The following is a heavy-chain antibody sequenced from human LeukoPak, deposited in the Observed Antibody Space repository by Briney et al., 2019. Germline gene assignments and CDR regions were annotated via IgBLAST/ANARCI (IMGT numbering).Heavy chain of an antibody. CDR3: ARDGYNWNYRPFDY. CDR2: ISAYNGNT. V-gene: IGHV1-18*01. CDR1: GYTFTSYG. D-gene: IGHD1-7*01. Sequence: GASVKASCKASGYTFTSYGISWVPQAPGQGLEWMGWISAYNGNTNYAQKLQRRVTMTTDTSTSTAYMELRRLRSDDTAVYYCARDGYNWNYRPFDYWGQGTLVTVSS. J-gene: IGHJ4*02.